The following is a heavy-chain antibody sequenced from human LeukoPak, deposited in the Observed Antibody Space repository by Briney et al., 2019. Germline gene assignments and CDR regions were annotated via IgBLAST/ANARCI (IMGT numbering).Heavy chain of an antibody. V-gene: IGHV4-4*07. J-gene: IGHJ4*02. CDR2: IYTSGST. D-gene: IGHD3-22*01. CDR1: GGSISSYY. CDR3: ARERRDYYDSSGYYYY. Sequence: PSETLSLTCTVSGGSISSYYWSWIRQPAGKGLVWIGRIYTSGSTNYNPSLKGRVTMSVDTSKNQFSLKLSSVTAADTAVYYCARERRDYYDSSGYYYYWGQGTLVTVSS.